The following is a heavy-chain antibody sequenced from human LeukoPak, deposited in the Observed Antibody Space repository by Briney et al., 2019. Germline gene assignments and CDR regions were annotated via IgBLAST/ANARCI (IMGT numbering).Heavy chain of an antibody. CDR2: IRYDGTSK. D-gene: IGHD5-18*01. V-gene: IGHV3-30*02. CDR1: GFPFRAYG. CDR3: AKEDKGYSFGFDAFDT. J-gene: IGHJ3*02. Sequence: PGGSLRLSCATSGFPFRAYGIHWVRQAAGKGLEWVAFIRYDGTSKYYIDSVKGRFSTSRDTSMNTVSLQMNSLRDEDTAVYYCAKEDKGYSFGFDAFDTWGQGTMVTVSA.